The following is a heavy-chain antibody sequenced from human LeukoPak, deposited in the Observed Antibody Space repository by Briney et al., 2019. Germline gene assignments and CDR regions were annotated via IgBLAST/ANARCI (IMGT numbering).Heavy chain of an antibody. D-gene: IGHD6-13*01. CDR2: ISSSSSTI. J-gene: IGHJ4*02. CDR1: GFTFSSYS. CDR3: ARWRATRIAAAGIDY. V-gene: IGHV3-48*01. Sequence: GGSLRLSCAASGFTFSSYSMNWVRQAPGKGLEWVSYISSSSSTIYYADSVKGRFTISRDNAKNSLYLQMNSLRAVDTAVYYCARWRATRIAAAGIDYWGQGTLVTVSS.